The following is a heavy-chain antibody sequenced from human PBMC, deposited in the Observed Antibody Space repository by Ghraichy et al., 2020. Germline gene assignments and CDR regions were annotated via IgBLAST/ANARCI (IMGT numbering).Heavy chain of an antibody. J-gene: IGHJ4*02. D-gene: IGHD1-26*01. V-gene: IGHV3-30*02. CDR3: ATGSGSYQTTFDY. Sequence: GGSLRLSCAASGFTFSSYGMHWVRQAPGKGLEWVAFIRYDGSNKYYADSVKGRFTISRDNSKNTLYLQMNSLRAEDTAVYYCATGSGSYQTTFDYWGQGTLVTVSS. CDR1: GFTFSSYG. CDR2: IRYDGSNK.